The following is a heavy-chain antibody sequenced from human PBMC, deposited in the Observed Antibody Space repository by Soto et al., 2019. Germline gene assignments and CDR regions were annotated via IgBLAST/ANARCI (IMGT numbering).Heavy chain of an antibody. CDR3: ASSRSIAARFQDY. Sequence: PSETLSLTCAVYGGSFSGYYWSWIRQPPGKGLEWIGEINHSGSTNYNPSLKSRVTISVDTSKNQFSLKLSSVTAADTAVYYCASSRSIAARFQDYWGQGTLVTVSS. J-gene: IGHJ4*02. V-gene: IGHV4-34*01. CDR2: INHSGST. D-gene: IGHD6-6*01. CDR1: GGSFSGYY.